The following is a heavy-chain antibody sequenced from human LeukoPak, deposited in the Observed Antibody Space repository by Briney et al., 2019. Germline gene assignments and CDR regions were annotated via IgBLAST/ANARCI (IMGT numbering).Heavy chain of an antibody. Sequence: GSLRLSCAASGFTFSSHTMNWVRQAPGKGLQWVSSIRGGGAPVYADSVKGRFTISRDDFKSTAFLQMDSLRPEDTAVYYCARCTIGDGSGWCTWFAPWGQGTLVTVSS. CDR3: ARCTIGDGSGWCTWFAP. CDR2: IRGGGAP. D-gene: IGHD6-19*01. V-gene: IGHV3-23*01. CDR1: GFTFSSHT. J-gene: IGHJ5*02.